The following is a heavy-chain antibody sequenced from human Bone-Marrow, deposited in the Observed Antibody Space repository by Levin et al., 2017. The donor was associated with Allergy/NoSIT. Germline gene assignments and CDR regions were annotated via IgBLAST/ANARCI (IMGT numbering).Heavy chain of an antibody. CDR2: IYYSGST. CDR3: ARDRGSPFYGDYFGFDY. J-gene: IGHJ4*02. Sequence: TTSETLSLTCTVSGGSISSYYWSWIRQPPGKGLEWIGYIYYSGSTNYNPSLKSRVTISVDTSKNQFSLKLSSVTAADTAVYYCARDRGSPFYGDYFGFDYWGQGTLVTVSS. D-gene: IGHD4-17*01. CDR1: GGSISSYY. V-gene: IGHV4-59*01.